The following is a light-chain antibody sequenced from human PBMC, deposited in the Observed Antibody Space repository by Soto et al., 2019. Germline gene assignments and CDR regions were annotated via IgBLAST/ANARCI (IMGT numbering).Light chain of an antibody. CDR2: EVS. CDR1: SSDVGGYDY. J-gene: IGLJ1*01. CDR3: SSYTTSSSYV. Sequence: ALTQPASVSGSPGQSITMSCTGTSSDVGGYDYVSWYQQHPGEVPKLIIFEVSSRPAWISNRFSASKSGNTASLTISGLQAEDEADYYCSSYTTSSSYVFGTGTKVTVL. V-gene: IGLV2-14*01.